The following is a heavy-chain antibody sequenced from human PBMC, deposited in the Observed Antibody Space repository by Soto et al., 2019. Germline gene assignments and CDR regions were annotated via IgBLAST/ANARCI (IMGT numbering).Heavy chain of an antibody. Sequence: PXGSLRLSCAASGFTFSSYGMHWVRQAPGKGLDWVAVISYDGSNKYYADSVKGRFTISRDNSKNTLYLQMNSLRAEDTAVYYCAKDPRITMIVVVPRWVDYWGQGTLVTVSS. V-gene: IGHV3-30*18. D-gene: IGHD3-22*01. CDR3: AKDPRITMIVVVPRWVDY. J-gene: IGHJ4*02. CDR2: ISYDGSNK. CDR1: GFTFSSYG.